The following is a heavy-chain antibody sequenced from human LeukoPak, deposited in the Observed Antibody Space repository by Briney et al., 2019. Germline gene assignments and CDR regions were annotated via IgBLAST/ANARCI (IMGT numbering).Heavy chain of an antibody. V-gene: IGHV4-34*01. CDR3: ARDHNYDSSGYFLYY. J-gene: IGHJ4*02. Sequence: PSETLSLTCAVSGGSFSAYYWNWIRQPPGKGLEWIGEVNHSGSSNYNPSLKSRVTISGDTSKNQFSLKPSSVTAADTAVYYCARDHNYDSSGYFLYYWGQGTLVTVSS. D-gene: IGHD3-22*01. CDR2: VNHSGSS. CDR1: GGSFSAYY.